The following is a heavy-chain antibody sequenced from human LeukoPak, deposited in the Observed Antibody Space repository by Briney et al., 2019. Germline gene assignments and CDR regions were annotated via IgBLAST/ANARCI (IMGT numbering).Heavy chain of an antibody. D-gene: IGHD5-18*01. CDR3: ARDPGTAMGRALDY. Sequence: GGSLRLSCAASGFTFSNYWMHWVRQAPGKGLVWASRINSDESTTTYADSAKGRFTISRDNAKNTLYLQMNSLRAEDTAVYYCARDPGTAMGRALDYRGQGTLVTVSS. J-gene: IGHJ4*02. CDR2: INSDESTT. V-gene: IGHV3-74*01. CDR1: GFTFSNYW.